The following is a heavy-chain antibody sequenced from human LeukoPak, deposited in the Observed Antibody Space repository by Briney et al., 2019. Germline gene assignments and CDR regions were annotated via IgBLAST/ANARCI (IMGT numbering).Heavy chain of an antibody. Sequence: ASVKVSCKTSGYTFTTYDINWVRQTSGQGLEWMGWMNPNSANTGYSQKFQQKFQGRVTMTRNTSISTAYMELSSLRSEDTAVYYCARVAYYYGSGSRHLRYWGQGTLVTVSS. CDR3: ARVAYYYGSGSRHLRY. CDR2: MNPNSANT. J-gene: IGHJ4*02. D-gene: IGHD3-10*01. CDR1: GYTFTTYD. V-gene: IGHV1-8*02.